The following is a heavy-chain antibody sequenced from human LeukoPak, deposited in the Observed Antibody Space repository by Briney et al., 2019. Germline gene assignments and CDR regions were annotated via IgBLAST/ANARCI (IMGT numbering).Heavy chain of an antibody. Sequence: GASVKVSCKASGYTFTSYDINWVRQATGQGLEWKGWMNPNSGNTGYAQKFQGRVTMTRNTSISTAYMELSSLRSEDTAVYYCVCSGYYGGFDFDYWGQGTLVTVSS. CDR3: VCSGYYGGFDFDY. CDR2: MNPNSGNT. D-gene: IGHD3-22*01. CDR1: GYTFTSYD. J-gene: IGHJ4*02. V-gene: IGHV1-8*01.